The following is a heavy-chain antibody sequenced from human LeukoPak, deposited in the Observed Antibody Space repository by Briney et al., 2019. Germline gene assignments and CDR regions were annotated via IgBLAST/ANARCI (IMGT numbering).Heavy chain of an antibody. CDR3: AREYSSSSGYYYYYMDV. J-gene: IGHJ6*03. CDR2: IIPIFGTA. V-gene: IGHV1-69*05. CDR1: GGTFSSYA. D-gene: IGHD6-6*01. Sequence: SVKVSCKASGGTFSSYAISWVRQAPGQGLEWMGGIIPIFGTANYAQKFQGRVTITTDESTSTAYMELSSLRSEDTAVYYCAREYSSSSGYYYYYMDVWGKGTTVTVSS.